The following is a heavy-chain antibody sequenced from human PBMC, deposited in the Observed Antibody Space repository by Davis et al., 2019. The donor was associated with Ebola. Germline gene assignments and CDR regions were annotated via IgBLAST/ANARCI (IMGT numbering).Heavy chain of an antibody. Sequence: SETLSLTCAVYGGSFSGYYWSWIRQPPGKGLEWIGEINHSGSTNYNPSLGSRVTMSVDTSKNHFFLKLTSVTAADTAVYYCAREGGWYFYDYYGLDVWGQGTTVTVSS. CDR3: AREGGWYFYDYYGLDV. D-gene: IGHD6-19*01. CDR2: INHSGST. V-gene: IGHV4-34*01. CDR1: GGSFSGYY. J-gene: IGHJ6*02.